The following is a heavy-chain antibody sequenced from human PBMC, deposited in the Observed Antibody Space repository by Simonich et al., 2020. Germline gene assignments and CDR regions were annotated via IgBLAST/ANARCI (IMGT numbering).Heavy chain of an antibody. V-gene: IGHV3-74*01. CDR2: ITDDGGSK. Sequence: EVQLVESGGGLVQPGGSLRLSCAASGFTFSSYWVHWVLQAPGKGLVWGLRITDDGGSKNYADSVKDRFTISRDNTKNTLYLQMNSLRAEDTAVYYCARNRLDYWGQGTLVTVSS. CDR3: ARNRLDY. J-gene: IGHJ4*02. CDR1: GFTFSSYW.